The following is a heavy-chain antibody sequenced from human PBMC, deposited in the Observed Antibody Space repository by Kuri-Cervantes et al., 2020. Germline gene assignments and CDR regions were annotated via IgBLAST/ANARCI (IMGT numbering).Heavy chain of an antibody. D-gene: IGHD6-13*01. CDR3: ARGSDSSSWYWGTGYYYYYGMDV. CDR1: GFTFSDYY. V-gene: IGHV3-11*04. J-gene: IGHJ6*02. Sequence: GGSLRLSCAASGFTFSDYYMSWIRQAPGKGLEWVSYISSSGSTIYYADSVKGRFTISRDNSKNTLYLQMNSLRAEDTAVYYCARGSDSSSWYWGTGYYYYYGMDVWGQGTTVTVSS. CDR2: ISSSGSTI.